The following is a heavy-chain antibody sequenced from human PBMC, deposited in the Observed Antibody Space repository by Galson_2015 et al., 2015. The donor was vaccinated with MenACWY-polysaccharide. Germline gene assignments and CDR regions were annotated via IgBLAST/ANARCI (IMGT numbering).Heavy chain of an antibody. V-gene: IGHV3-74*03. CDR2: INNDGTST. D-gene: IGHD2-2*02. J-gene: IGHJ4*02. CDR1: GFTLTRCW. CDR3: WVYCSSASCYSGIPS. Sequence: SLRLSCAASGFTLTRCWMSWVRQVPGQGPMYVSVINNDGTSTTYADSVKGRFTISKDNAKNTLYLQMTSLRADDSAVYYCWVYCSSASCYSGIPSGGQGTLITVSS.